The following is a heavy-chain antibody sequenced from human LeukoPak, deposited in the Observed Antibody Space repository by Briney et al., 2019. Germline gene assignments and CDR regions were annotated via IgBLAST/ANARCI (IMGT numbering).Heavy chain of an antibody. J-gene: IGHJ4*02. Sequence: GGSLRLSCAASGFTFSSYSMNWVRQAPGKGLEWVSYISSSSSTIYYADSVKGRFTISRDNAKNSLYLQMNSLRAEDTAVYYCASSGYSSSWYSLHYGGQGTLVTVSS. CDR3: ASSGYSSSWYSLHY. D-gene: IGHD6-13*01. CDR2: ISSSSSTI. CDR1: GFTFSSYS. V-gene: IGHV3-48*01.